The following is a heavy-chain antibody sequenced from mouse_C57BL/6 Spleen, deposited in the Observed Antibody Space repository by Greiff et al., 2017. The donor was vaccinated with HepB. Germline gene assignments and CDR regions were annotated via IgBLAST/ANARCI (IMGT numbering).Heavy chain of an antibody. J-gene: IGHJ4*01. Sequence: VQLQQPGAELVKPGASVKLSCKASGYTFTSYWMHWVKQRPGQGLEWIGMINPNSGSTNYNEKFKSKATLTVDKSSSTAYMQLSSLTSEDSAVYECAVLVRDAMDYWGQGTSVTVSS. CDR2: INPNSGST. CDR3: AVLVRDAMDY. CDR1: GYTFTSYW. D-gene: IGHD1-1*01. V-gene: IGHV1-64*01.